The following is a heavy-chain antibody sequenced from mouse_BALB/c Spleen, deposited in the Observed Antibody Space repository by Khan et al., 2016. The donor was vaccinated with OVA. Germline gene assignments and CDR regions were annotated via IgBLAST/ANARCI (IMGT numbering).Heavy chain of an antibody. CDR1: GFTFSRFG. CDR2: ISSGSSTI. CDR3: ATYGWWD. J-gene: IGHJ1*01. V-gene: IGHV5-17*02. D-gene: IGHD1-1*02. Sequence: VELVESGGGLVQPGGSRKLSCAASGFTFSRFGMHWVRQAPEKGLEWVAYISSGSSTIYYADTVKGRFTISRDNPKNTLFLQMTSLRSEDTAMYYCATYGWWDWGAGTTVTVAS.